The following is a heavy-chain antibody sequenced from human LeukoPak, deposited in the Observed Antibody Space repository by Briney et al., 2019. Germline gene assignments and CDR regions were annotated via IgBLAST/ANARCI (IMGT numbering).Heavy chain of an antibody. CDR3: ARRQYSYGYREFDY. CDR2: IYYSGSS. J-gene: IGHJ4*02. CDR1: GGSISSSSFS. D-gene: IGHD5-18*01. V-gene: IGHV4-39*01. Sequence: SETLSLTCTVSGGSISSSSFSWGWIRQPPGKGLEWIGTIYYSGSSYYNPSLKSRVTIFVDTSKNQFSLMLSSVTAADTAVYYCARRQYSYGYREFDYWGQGTLVTVSS.